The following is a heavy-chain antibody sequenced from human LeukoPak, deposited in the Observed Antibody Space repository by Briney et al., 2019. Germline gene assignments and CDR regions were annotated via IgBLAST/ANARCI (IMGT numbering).Heavy chain of an antibody. CDR3: AKDGGFWSGYYPY. D-gene: IGHD3-3*01. CDR1: GFTFYTYA. CDR2: IIGSGGNT. V-gene: IGHV3-23*01. J-gene: IGHJ4*02. Sequence: GGSLRLSCAASGFTFYTYAMTWVRQAPGKGLEWVSTIIGSGGNTFYADSVKGRFTISRDNSKNTLYLQMNSLRAEDTAVYYCAKDGGFWSGYYPYWGQGTLVTVSS.